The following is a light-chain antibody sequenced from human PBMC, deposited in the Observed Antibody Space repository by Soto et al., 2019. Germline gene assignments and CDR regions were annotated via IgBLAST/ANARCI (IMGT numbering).Light chain of an antibody. J-gene: IGKJ5*01. CDR2: GAS. Sequence: DIVLTQSPGTLSLSPGERATLSCRASHTISSSYLAWYQQKPGQAPRLLIYGASSRATGIPDRFSGSGSGTDFTLTISRLEPEDFAVYYCQQRSNWPITFGQGTRLEIK. V-gene: IGKV3D-20*02. CDR3: QQRSNWPIT. CDR1: HTISSSY.